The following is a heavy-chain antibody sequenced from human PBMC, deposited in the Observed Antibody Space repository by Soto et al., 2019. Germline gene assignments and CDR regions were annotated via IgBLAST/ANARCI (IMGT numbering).Heavy chain of an antibody. Sequence: QVQVVQSGAEVKKPESSVKVSCKPSGGTFNTYTVNWVRLAPGHGLELMGRFIPILDMANYAQKFQDRVTITADRPTFTAYMELNSLTADDTAVYYCAITYCLDTSCPRDFDFWGPGTRVTVSS. CDR1: GGTFNTYT. CDR2: FIPILDMA. J-gene: IGHJ4*02. CDR3: AITYCLDTSCPRDFDF. D-gene: IGHD2-21*01. V-gene: IGHV1-69*02.